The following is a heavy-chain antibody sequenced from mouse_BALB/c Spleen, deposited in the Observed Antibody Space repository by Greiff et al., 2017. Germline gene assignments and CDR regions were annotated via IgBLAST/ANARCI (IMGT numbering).Heavy chain of an antibody. J-gene: IGHJ2*01. CDR3: ARPGREYYFDY. CDR1: GFDFSRYW. CDR2: INPDSSTI. D-gene: IGHD1-1*01. Sequence: EVQLQQSGGGLVQPGGSLKLSCAASGFDFSRYWMSWVRQAPGKGLEWIGEINPDSSTINYTPSLKDKFIISRDNAKNTLYLQMSKVRSEDTALYYCARPGREYYFDYWGQGTTLTVSS. V-gene: IGHV4-1*02.